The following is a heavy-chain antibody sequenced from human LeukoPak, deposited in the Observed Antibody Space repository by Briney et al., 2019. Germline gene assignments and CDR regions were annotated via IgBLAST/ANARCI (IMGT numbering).Heavy chain of an antibody. J-gene: IGHJ6*03. V-gene: IGHV1-69*05. D-gene: IGHD3-22*01. CDR1: GGTFSSYA. CDR2: IIPIFGTA. Sequence: SVKVSCKASGGTFSSYAISWVRQAPGQGLEWMGGIIPIFGTANYAQKFQGRVTITTDESTSTAYMELSSLRSEDTAVYYCARDLEGYDSSGYYYYYMDVWGKGTTVTVSS. CDR3: ARDLEGYDSSGYYYYYMDV.